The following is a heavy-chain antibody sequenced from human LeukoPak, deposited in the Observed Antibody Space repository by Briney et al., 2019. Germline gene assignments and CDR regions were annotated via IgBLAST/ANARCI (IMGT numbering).Heavy chain of an antibody. Sequence: GGSLRLSCAASGFTFSSYEMNWVRQAPGKGLEWVSYISSSGSTIHYADSVKGRFTISRDNAKNSLYLQMNSLRAGDTAVYYCARDPMITFGGVIVHYFDYWGQGTLVTVSS. D-gene: IGHD3-16*02. CDR1: GFTFSSYE. CDR2: ISSSGSTI. J-gene: IGHJ4*02. V-gene: IGHV3-48*03. CDR3: ARDPMITFGGVIVHYFDY.